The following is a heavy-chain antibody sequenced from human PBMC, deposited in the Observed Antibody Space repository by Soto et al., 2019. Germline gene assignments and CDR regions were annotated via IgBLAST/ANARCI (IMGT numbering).Heavy chain of an antibody. CDR1: GFTFSSYG. Sequence: QVQLVESGGGVVQPGRSLRLSCAASGFTFSSYGMHWVRLAPGKGLQWVAVISYDGSNKYYADSVKGRFTISRDNSKNTLYLQMNSLRAEDTAVYYCVGGYYFGDYWGQGTLVTVSS. V-gene: IGHV3-30*03. D-gene: IGHD3-22*01. J-gene: IGHJ4*02. CDR2: ISYDGSNK. CDR3: VGGYYFGDY.